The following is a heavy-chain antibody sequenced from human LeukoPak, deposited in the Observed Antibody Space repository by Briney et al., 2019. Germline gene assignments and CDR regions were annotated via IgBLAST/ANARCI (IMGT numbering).Heavy chain of an antibody. CDR1: GYSISSGYY. Sequence: PSETLSLTCTVSGYSISSGYYWGWIRQPPGKGLEWIGSIYHSGSTYYNPSLKSRVTISVDTSKNQFSLKLSSVTAADTAVYYCARTAWYQLLHDYWGQGTLATVSS. CDR3: ARTAWYQLLHDY. D-gene: IGHD2-2*01. J-gene: IGHJ4*02. CDR2: IYHSGST. V-gene: IGHV4-38-2*02.